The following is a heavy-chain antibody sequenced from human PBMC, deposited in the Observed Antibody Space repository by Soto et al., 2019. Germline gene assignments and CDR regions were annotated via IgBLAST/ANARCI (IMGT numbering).Heavy chain of an antibody. J-gene: IGHJ3*02. CDR3: AKNFGFHRSGTYPTPDAFDI. CDR2: IYYFDYSGST. D-gene: IGHD3-10*01. Sequence: NPSETLSLTCTVSGVSISRGGYYWTWIRQYPGKGLEWIGNIYYFDYSGSTYYNPSLKSRVIISLDTSKNRFSLKLPSVTAADTAVYYCAKNFGFHRSGTYPTPDAFDIWGQGTVVTVSS. V-gene: IGHV4-31*03. CDR1: GVSISRGGYY.